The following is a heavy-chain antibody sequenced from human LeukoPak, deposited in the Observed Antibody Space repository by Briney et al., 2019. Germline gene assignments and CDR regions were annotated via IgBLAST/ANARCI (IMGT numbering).Heavy chain of an antibody. CDR3: ARANYYDSSGPHLFDY. CDR1: GFTFSSYA. D-gene: IGHD3-22*01. CDR2: IYTSGST. J-gene: IGHJ4*02. Sequence: GSLRLSCAASGFTFSSYAMSWVRQPAGKGLEWIGRIYTSGSTNYNPSLKSRVTMSVDTSKNQFSLKLSSVTAADTAVYYCARANYYDSSGPHLFDYWGQGTLVTVSS. V-gene: IGHV4-4*07.